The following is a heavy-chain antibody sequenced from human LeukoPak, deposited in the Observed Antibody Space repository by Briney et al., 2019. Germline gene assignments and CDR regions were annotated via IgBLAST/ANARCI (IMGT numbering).Heavy chain of an antibody. V-gene: IGHV3-48*01. J-gene: IGHJ4*02. CDR2: ISSSSRTI. CDR3: ARVPAALAYCGGDCPKGGFDY. CDR1: GFTFSSYS. D-gene: IGHD2-21*02. Sequence: GGSLRLSCAASGFTFSSYSMTWVRQAPGKGLEWVSYISSSSRTIYHADSVKGRFTISRDNAKNSLYLQMNSLRAEDTAVYYCARVPAALAYCGGDCPKGGFDYWGQGTLVTVSS.